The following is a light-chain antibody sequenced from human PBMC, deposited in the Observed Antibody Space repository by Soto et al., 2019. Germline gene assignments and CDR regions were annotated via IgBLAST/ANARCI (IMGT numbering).Light chain of an antibody. J-gene: IGKJ1*01. V-gene: IGKV3-15*01. CDR3: QQYNNWPPT. Sequence: VLMTQSPATLSVSPGESATLSCRASQSVGSNLSCYQQKPGQAPGLHISGASTRGTGVPARFSGSGSGSQFTLHISLLQSYDFAIYHCQQYNNWPPTFGQGTKVFIK. CDR2: GAS. CDR1: QSVGSN.